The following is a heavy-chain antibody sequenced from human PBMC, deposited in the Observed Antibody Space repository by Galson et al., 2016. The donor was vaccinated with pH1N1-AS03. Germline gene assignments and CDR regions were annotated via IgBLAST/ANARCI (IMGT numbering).Heavy chain of an antibody. D-gene: IGHD1-1*01. J-gene: IGHJ6*02. V-gene: IGHV1-2*04. CDR3: AGDPRGPCTSATCATTYYFGVDV. Sequence: SVKVSCKASGYIFTGFYVHWVRQAPGQGLEWMGWINTDSGVTNYAQKFEAWVTMTRDTSVSTAYMELYGLKSDDTAVYYCAGDPRGPCTSATCATTYYFGVDVWGQGTTVIVSS. CDR2: INTDSGVT. CDR1: GYIFTGFY.